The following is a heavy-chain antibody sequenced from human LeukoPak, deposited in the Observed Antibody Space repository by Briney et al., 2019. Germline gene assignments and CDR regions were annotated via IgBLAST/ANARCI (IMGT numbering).Heavy chain of an antibody. V-gene: IGHV3-23*01. Sequence: GGSLRLSCAASGFTFSSYAMSWVRQAPGKGLEWVSALIGSGGSTYYADSVKGRFTISRYNSKNTLYLQMISLRAEDTAVYYCAKDLMVVAFYYYYYGMDVWGQGTTVTVSS. CDR2: LIGSGGST. J-gene: IGHJ6*02. CDR3: AKDLMVVAFYYYYYGMDV. CDR1: GFTFSSYA. D-gene: IGHD2-8*01.